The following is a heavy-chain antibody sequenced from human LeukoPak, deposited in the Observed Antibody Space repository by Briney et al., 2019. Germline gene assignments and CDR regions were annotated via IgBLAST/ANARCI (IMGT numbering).Heavy chain of an antibody. CDR1: GYSISSDNY. CDR2: IYHSGST. V-gene: IGHV4-38-2*01. D-gene: IGHD3-3*02. Sequence: SETLSLTCGVSGYSISSDNYWGWIRQPPGKGLEWIGTIYHSGSTYYNSSLKSRATMSVDTSMNQFSLNLNSVTAADTAVYYCAGATIRNWFDPWGQGTLVTVSS. J-gene: IGHJ5*02. CDR3: AGATIRNWFDP.